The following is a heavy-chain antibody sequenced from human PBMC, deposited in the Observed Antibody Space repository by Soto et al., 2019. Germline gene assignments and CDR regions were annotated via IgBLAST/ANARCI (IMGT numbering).Heavy chain of an antibody. CDR1: GFTFDDYA. D-gene: IGHD5-12*01. J-gene: IGHJ4*02. Sequence: EVQLVESGGGLVQPGRSLRLSCAASGFTFDDYAMHWVRQAPGKGLVWVSGISWNSGSIGYADSVKGRFTISRDNAKNALYLQMNSLRAEDTALYYCAKDTSGYDFPSGSLVDYWGQGTLVTVSS. CDR3: AKDTSGYDFPSGSLVDY. CDR2: ISWNSGSI. V-gene: IGHV3-9*01.